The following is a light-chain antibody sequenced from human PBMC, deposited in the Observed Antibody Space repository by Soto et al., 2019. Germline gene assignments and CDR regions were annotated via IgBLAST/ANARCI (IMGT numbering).Light chain of an antibody. CDR2: EVS. CDR1: SSDVGGYNY. V-gene: IGLV2-8*01. CDR3: SSYAGSHTLVV. J-gene: IGLJ2*01. Sequence: QSALTQPPSASGSPGQSVTISCTGTSSDVGGYNYVSWYQRHPGKAPKLMIYEVSKRPSGVPDRVSGSKSGNTASLTVSGLQAQDEADYYCSSYAGSHTLVVFGGGTKLTVL.